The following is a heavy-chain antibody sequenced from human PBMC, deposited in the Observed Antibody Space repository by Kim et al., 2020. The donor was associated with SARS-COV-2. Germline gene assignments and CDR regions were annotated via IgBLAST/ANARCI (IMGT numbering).Heavy chain of an antibody. CDR2: IKQDGSEN. J-gene: IGHJ5*02. CDR3: ARGVKRGYIYSFDP. V-gene: IGHV3-7*03. CDR1: GFAFSSYW. D-gene: IGHD5-18*01. Sequence: GGSLRLSCAASGFAFSSYWMTWVRQAPGKGLEWVANIKQDGSENYYVDSVKGRFTISRDNAKNSLYLQMNSLRAEDTAVYYCARGVKRGYIYSFDPWGQGTLVTVSS.